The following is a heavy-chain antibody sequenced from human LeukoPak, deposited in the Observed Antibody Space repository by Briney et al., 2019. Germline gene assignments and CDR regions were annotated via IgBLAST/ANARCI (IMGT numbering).Heavy chain of an antibody. J-gene: IGHJ4*02. Sequence: GGSLRLSCAASGFTFSSYSMNWVRQAPGKGLEWVSSISSSSSYIYYADSVKGRFSISRDNSRNTLYLQMNSLRAEDTAVYHCAKHDYGVFKDFDYWGQGTLVTVSS. CDR2: ISSSSSYI. CDR3: AKHDYGVFKDFDY. CDR1: GFTFSSYS. D-gene: IGHD4-17*01. V-gene: IGHV3-21*04.